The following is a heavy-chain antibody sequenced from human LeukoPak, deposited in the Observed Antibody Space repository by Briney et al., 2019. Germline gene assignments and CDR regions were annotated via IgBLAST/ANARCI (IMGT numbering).Heavy chain of an antibody. Sequence: ASVKVSCKASGYTFTSYGISWVRQAPGQGLEWMGWISAYNGNTNYAQKLQGRVTMTTDTFTSTAYMELRSLRSDDTAVYYCARGSTTVRGVIITRLDYWGQGTLVTVSS. CDR1: GYTFTSYG. D-gene: IGHD3-10*01. CDR3: ARGSTTVRGVIITRLDY. J-gene: IGHJ4*02. CDR2: ISAYNGNT. V-gene: IGHV1-18*01.